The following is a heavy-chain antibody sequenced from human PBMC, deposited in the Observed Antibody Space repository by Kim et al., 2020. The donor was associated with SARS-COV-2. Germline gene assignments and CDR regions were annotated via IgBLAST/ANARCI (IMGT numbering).Heavy chain of an antibody. Sequence: ASVKVSCKASGYTFTSYAMNWVRQAPGQGLEWMGWINTNTGNPTYAQGFTGRFVFSLDTSVSTAYLQISSLKAEDTAVYYCAVLWFGESTLPQSYYYYYYGMDVWGQGTTVTVSS. CDR3: AVLWFGESTLPQSYYYYYYGMDV. V-gene: IGHV7-4-1*02. J-gene: IGHJ6*02. D-gene: IGHD3-10*01. CDR1: GYTFTSYA. CDR2: INTNTGNP.